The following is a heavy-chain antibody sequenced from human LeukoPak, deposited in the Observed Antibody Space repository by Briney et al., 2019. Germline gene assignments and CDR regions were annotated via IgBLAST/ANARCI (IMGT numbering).Heavy chain of an antibody. CDR1: GGSISSGNYY. D-gene: IGHD1-1*01. V-gene: IGHV4-61*02. Sequence: SETLSLTCTVSGGSISSGNYYWSRIRQPAGKGLEWIGRIYTSGSTNYNPSLKSRVTISVDTSKNQFSLKLSSVTAADTAVYYCARASLWELAAFDIWGQGTMVTVSS. J-gene: IGHJ3*02. CDR3: ARASLWELAAFDI. CDR2: IYTSGST.